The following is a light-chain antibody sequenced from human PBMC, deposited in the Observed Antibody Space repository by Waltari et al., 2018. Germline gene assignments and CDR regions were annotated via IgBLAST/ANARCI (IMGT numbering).Light chain of an antibody. Sequence: EIVLTQSPGTLSLSPGERATLPCRASQSADTPYLAVYQKKPGQAPRLLIFAAYNRATGIPDRFSGGGSGTDVILTISRVEPEDFAVYYCQQYGGSLPYTFGQGTKLEIK. CDR1: QSADTPY. CDR3: QQYGGSLPYT. CDR2: AAY. V-gene: IGKV3-20*01. J-gene: IGKJ2*01.